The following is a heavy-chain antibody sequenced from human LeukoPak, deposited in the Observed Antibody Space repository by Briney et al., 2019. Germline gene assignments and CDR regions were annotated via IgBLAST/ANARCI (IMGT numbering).Heavy chain of an antibody. V-gene: IGHV4-61*05. Sequence: SETLSLTCTVSGGSISSSSYYWGWIRQPPGKGLEWIGYIYYSGSTNYNPSLKSRVTISVDTSKNQFSLKLSSVTAADTAVYYCARYGAGGGNPPYYYYYYMDVWGKGTTVTVSS. CDR1: GGSISSSSYY. CDR2: IYYSGST. CDR3: ARYGAGGGNPPYYYYYYMDV. D-gene: IGHD4-23*01. J-gene: IGHJ6*03.